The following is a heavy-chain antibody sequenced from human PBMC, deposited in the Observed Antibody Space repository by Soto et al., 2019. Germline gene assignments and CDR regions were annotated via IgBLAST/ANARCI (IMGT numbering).Heavy chain of an antibody. CDR1: GFTVSSNY. J-gene: IGHJ4*02. D-gene: IGHD1-26*01. Sequence: PGGSLRLSCAASGFTVSSNYMSWVRQAPGKGLEWVSIIYSGGSTYYADSVKGRFTISRDNSKNTLSLQMNSLRAEDTAVYYCAKGAYSGSYLDYWGQGTLVTVSS. V-gene: IGHV3-66*01. CDR2: IYSGGST. CDR3: AKGAYSGSYLDY.